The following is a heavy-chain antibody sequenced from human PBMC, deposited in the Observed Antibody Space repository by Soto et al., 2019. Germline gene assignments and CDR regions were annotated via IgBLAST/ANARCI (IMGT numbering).Heavy chain of an antibody. CDR1: GFTFSSYG. Sequence: GGSLRLSCAASGFTFSSYGMHWVRQAPGKGLEWVAVISYDGSNKYYADSVKGRFTISRDNSKNTLYLQMNSLRAEDTAVYYCAKDLRSGSSPILYYYYGMDVWGKGTTVTVSS. D-gene: IGHD1-26*01. CDR2: ISYDGSNK. CDR3: AKDLRSGSSPILYYYYGMDV. V-gene: IGHV3-30*18. J-gene: IGHJ6*04.